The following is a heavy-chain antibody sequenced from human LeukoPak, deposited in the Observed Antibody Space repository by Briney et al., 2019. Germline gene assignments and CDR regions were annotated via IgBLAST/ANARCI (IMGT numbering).Heavy chain of an antibody. CDR1: GDSIRSYS. Sequence: PSGTLSLTCTVSGDSIRSYSWNWIRQPPGKGLEWIGYIYYSGTTDYNPSLKSRVTISVDTSHQFSLRLSSVTAADTAVYYCATGYYEPFATWGPGILVTVSS. D-gene: IGHD2/OR15-2a*01. J-gene: IGHJ5*02. CDR2: IYYSGTT. CDR3: ATGYYEPFAT. V-gene: IGHV4-59*01.